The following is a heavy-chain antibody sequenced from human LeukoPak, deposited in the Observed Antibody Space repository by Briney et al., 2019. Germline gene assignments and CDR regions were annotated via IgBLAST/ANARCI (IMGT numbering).Heavy chain of an antibody. CDR3: ATPVARNYYFDY. V-gene: IGHV1-24*01. D-gene: IGHD5-12*01. Sequence: GASVKVSCKVSGYTLTELSMHWVRQAPGKGLDWMGGFDPEDGETIYAQKFQGRVTMTEDTSTDTAYMELSSLRSEDTAVYYCATPVARNYYFDYWGQGTLVTVSS. CDR2: FDPEDGET. CDR1: GYTLTELS. J-gene: IGHJ4*02.